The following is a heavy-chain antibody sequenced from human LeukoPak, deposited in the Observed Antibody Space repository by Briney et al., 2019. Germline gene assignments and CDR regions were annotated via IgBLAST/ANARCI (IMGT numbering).Heavy chain of an antibody. CDR3: ARDDRDPAMVFYYYYMDV. V-gene: IGHV3-53*01. D-gene: IGHD5-18*01. J-gene: IGHJ6*03. CDR1: GFTVSSNY. CDR2: IYSGGST. Sequence: PGGSLRLSCAASGFTVSSNYMSWVRQAPGKGLEWVSVIYSGGSTYYAVPRKGRFTISRDNSKNTLYLQMTSLRAEDTAVYYCARDDRDPAMVFYYYYMDVWGKGTTVTVSS.